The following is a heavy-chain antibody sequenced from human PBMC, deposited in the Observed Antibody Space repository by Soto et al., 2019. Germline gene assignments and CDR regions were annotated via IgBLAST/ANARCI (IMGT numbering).Heavy chain of an antibody. CDR2: IKADGSEK. V-gene: IGHV3-7*01. Sequence: GGSLRLSCAASGFTFNIYGMTWVRQAPGKGLEWVATIKADGSEKEYVGSVKGRYTISRDNAKNSVYLEMNSLRVEDTAVYYCAALYDFEQGSLYRHFHYWGQGTLVTVSS. CDR3: AALYDFEQGSLYRHFHY. CDR1: GFTFNIYG. D-gene: IGHD3-10*01. J-gene: IGHJ1*01.